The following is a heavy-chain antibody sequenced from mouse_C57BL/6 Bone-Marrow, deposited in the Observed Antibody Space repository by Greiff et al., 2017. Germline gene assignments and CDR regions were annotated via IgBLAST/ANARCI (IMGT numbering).Heavy chain of an antibody. CDR1: GFTFSDYG. D-gene: IGHD1-2*01. CDR3: AREYYGPYYYAMDY. J-gene: IGHJ4*01. V-gene: IGHV5-17*01. CDR2: ISSGSSTI. Sequence: EVKFEESGGGLVKPGGSLKLSCAASGFTFSDYGMHWVRQAPEKGLEWVAYISSGSSTIYYADTVKGRFTISRDNAKNTLFLQMTSLRSEDTAMYYCAREYYGPYYYAMDYWGQGTSVTVSS.